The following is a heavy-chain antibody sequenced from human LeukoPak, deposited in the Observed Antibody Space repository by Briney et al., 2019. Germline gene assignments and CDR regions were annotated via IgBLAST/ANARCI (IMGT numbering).Heavy chain of an antibody. Sequence: GGSLRLSCAASGFTGYGMSWVRQAPGKGLEWVAGINWNGGSTGYADSVKGRFTISRDSAKNYLYLQMTSLRAEDTAFYYCARDTVSNWASDYWGLGTLVTVSS. CDR2: INWNGGST. V-gene: IGHV3-20*04. D-gene: IGHD1-1*01. J-gene: IGHJ4*02. CDR1: GFTGYG. CDR3: ARDTVSNWASDY.